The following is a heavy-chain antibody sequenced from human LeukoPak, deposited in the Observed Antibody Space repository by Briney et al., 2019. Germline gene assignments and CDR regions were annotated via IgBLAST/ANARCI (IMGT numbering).Heavy chain of an antibody. Sequence: ASVKVSCKASGYTFTSYGISWVRQAPGQGLEWMGWISAYNGNTNYAQKLQGRVTTTTDTSTSTAYMELRSLRSDDTAVYYCAREGWGIAAANSWFDPWGQGTLVTVSS. CDR1: GYTFTSYG. D-gene: IGHD6-13*01. J-gene: IGHJ5*02. CDR3: AREGWGIAAANSWFDP. V-gene: IGHV1-18*04. CDR2: ISAYNGNT.